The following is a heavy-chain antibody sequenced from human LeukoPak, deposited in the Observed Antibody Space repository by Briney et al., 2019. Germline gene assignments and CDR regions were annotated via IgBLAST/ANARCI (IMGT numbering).Heavy chain of an antibody. V-gene: IGHV3-21*01. CDR1: GFTFSSYH. Sequence: GGSLRLSCEVSGFTFSSYHMNWVRQAPGKGLEWVSSIGSSGSYIYYADSLTGRFTISRDNAKNSLYLQMNSLRAEDTAMYYCARRATTERGHSYGLDFWGQGTLVTASS. J-gene: IGHJ4*02. CDR3: ARRATTERGHSYGLDF. D-gene: IGHD5-18*01. CDR2: IGSSGSYI.